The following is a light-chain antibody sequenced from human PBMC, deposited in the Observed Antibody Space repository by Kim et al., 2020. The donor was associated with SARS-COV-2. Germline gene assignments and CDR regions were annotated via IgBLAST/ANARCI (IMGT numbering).Light chain of an antibody. CDR2: GNT. CDR3: QSYDSSLSGYV. V-gene: IGLV1-40*01. CDR1: SSNVGACYD. J-gene: IGLJ1*01. Sequence: QSVLTQPPSVSGAPGQRVTISCTGISSNVGACYDVPWYQQLPGKAPKLLIYGNTIRPSGVPDRFSGSKSGTSASLAITGLQAEDEADYYCQSYDSSLSGYVFGTGTKVTVL.